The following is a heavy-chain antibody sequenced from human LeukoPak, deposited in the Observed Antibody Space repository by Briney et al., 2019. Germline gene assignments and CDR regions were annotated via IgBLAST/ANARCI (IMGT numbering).Heavy chain of an antibody. CDR1: GFTFSSYG. Sequence: GGSLRLSCAASGFTFSSYGMHWVRQAPGKGLEWVAVIWYDGSNKYYADSVKGRFTISRDNSKNTLYLQMNSLRAEDTAVYYCARAAYGGNTYYFDYWGQGTLVTVSS. CDR3: ARAAYGGNTYYFDY. D-gene: IGHD4-23*01. V-gene: IGHV3-33*01. CDR2: IWYDGSNK. J-gene: IGHJ4*02.